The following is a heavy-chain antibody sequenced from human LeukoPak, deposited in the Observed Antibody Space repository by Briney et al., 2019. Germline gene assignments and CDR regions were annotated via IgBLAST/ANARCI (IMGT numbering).Heavy chain of an antibody. D-gene: IGHD5-12*01. CDR3: ARKVDIVGTRVFDI. V-gene: IGHV4-30-4*01. J-gene: IGHJ3*02. CDR2: IYYSGSS. CDR1: GGSISSGDYY. Sequence: SETLSLTCTVSGGSISSGDYYWSRIRQSPGKGLEWIGYIYYSGSSYYNPSLKSRVTISVDTSNNQFSLKLSSVTAADTAVYYCARKVDIVGTRVFDIWGQGTMVTVSS.